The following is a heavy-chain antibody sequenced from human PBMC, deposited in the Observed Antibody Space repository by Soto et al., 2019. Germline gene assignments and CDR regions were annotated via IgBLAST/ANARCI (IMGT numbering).Heavy chain of an antibody. CDR3: TTTAPRYYDYIWWSYRFHGFDY. CDR2: IKSKTDGGPT. J-gene: IGHJ4*02. Sequence: GGSLRLSCAASGFTFSNAWMSWVRQAPGKGLEWVGRIKSKTDGGPTDYAAPAKDSFTISREDSKNTLYLQMNSLQTEDTAVYDCTTTAPRYYDYIWWSYRFHGFDYWGQGTLVTVSS. CDR1: GFTFSNAW. D-gene: IGHD3-16*02. V-gene: IGHV3-15*01.